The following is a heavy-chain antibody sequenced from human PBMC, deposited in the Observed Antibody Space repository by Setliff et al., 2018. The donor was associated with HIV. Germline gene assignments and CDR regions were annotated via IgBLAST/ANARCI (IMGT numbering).Heavy chain of an antibody. D-gene: IGHD2-21*02. CDR3: ATLDHSGGNFLAY. V-gene: IGHV4-59*03. J-gene: IGHJ4*02. CDR1: GLSMSYNY. CDR2: VHYSGST. Sequence: PSETLSLTCTVSGLSMSYNYWTWIRQSPGKGLEWIGYVHYSGSTRYNPSLKSRVTISVDTSKKKFSPKLTSMTATDTAVYYCATLDHSGGNFLAYWGQGSLVTVSS.